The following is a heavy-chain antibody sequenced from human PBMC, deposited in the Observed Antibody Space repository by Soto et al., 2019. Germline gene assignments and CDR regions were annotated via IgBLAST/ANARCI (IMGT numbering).Heavy chain of an antibody. V-gene: IGHV3-48*02. CDR1: GFTFSSYS. CDR2: ISSSSSTI. CDR3: TTDSYITIVIVRFDY. D-gene: IGHD3-22*01. Sequence: GGSLRLSCAASGFTFSSYSMNWVRQAPGKGLEWVSYISSSSSTIYYVDSVKGRFTISRDNAKNSLNLQMNSLRDEDTAVYYCTTDSYITIVIVRFDYWGHGTLVTVSS. J-gene: IGHJ4*01.